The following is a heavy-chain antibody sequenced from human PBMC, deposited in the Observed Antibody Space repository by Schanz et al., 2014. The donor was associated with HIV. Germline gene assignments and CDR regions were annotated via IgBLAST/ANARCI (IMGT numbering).Heavy chain of an antibody. J-gene: IGHJ5*02. D-gene: IGHD5-18*01. CDR2: ISGSGVST. Sequence: EVQLLESGGGLVQAGGSLRLSCAASGFNFNNYAMTWVRQAPGKGLEWVSSISGSGVSTFYAGSVKGRFAISRDKSKNTLYLQMNSLRVEDTAVYYCVKAYSSGFSGAGSWGQGALVTVSS. CDR1: GFNFNNYA. V-gene: IGHV3-23*01. CDR3: VKAYSSGFSGAGS.